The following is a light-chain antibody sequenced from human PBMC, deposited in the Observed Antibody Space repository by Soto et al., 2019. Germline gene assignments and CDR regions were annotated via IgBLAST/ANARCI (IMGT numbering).Light chain of an antibody. Sequence: QSALTQPASVSGSPGQSITISCTGTRSDIGAYNFVSWYQKHPGEVPKLMLYDVNVRPSGVSNRFSGSKSGNTASLTISGLQAEDEADYYCTSWTTSTTMIFGGGTKLTVL. CDR2: DVN. CDR1: RSDIGAYNF. J-gene: IGLJ2*01. V-gene: IGLV2-14*03. CDR3: TSWTTSTTMI.